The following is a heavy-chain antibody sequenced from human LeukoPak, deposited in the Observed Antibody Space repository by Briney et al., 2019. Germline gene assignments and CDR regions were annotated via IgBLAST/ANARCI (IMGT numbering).Heavy chain of an antibody. D-gene: IGHD3-22*01. V-gene: IGHV3-21*01. CDR3: ARDLGYYDSSGLGY. J-gene: IGHJ4*02. Sequence: PGGSLRLSCAASGFTFSSYSMNWVRQAPGKGLEWVSSISSSSSYTYYADSVKGRFTISRDNAKNSLYLQMNSLRAEDTAVYYCARDLGYYDSSGLGYWGQGTLVTVSS. CDR1: GFTFSSYS. CDR2: ISSSSSYT.